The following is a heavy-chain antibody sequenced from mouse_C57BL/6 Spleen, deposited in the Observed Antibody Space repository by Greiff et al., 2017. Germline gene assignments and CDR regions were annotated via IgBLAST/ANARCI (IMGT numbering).Heavy chain of an antibody. V-gene: IGHV1-53*01. CDR1: GYTFTSYW. CDR3: ARDYGSSRYAMDY. J-gene: IGHJ4*01. D-gene: IGHD1-1*01. CDR2: INPSNGGT. Sequence: VQLQQPGTELVKPGASVKLSCKASGYTFTSYWMHWVKQRPGQGLEWIGNINPSNGGTNYNEKFKSKATLTVDKYSSTAYMQLSSLTSEDSAVYYCARDYGSSRYAMDYWGQGTSVTVSS.